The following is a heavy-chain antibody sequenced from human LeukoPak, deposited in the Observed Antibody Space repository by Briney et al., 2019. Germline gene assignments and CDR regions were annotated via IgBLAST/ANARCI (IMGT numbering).Heavy chain of an antibody. CDR3: TTDSRWFGELEDGYFDY. CDR2: IKSKTDGGTT. Sequence: KAGGSLRLSCAASVFTFSNAWTSWVRQAPGKGLEWVGRIKSKTDGGTTDYAAPVKGRFTISRDDSKNTLYLQMNSLKTEDTAVYYCTTDSRWFGELEDGYFDYWGQGTLVTVSS. V-gene: IGHV3-15*01. D-gene: IGHD3-10*01. CDR1: VFTFSNAW. J-gene: IGHJ4*02.